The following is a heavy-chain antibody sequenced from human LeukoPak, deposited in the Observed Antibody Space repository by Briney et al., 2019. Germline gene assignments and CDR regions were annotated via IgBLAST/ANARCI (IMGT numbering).Heavy chain of an antibody. D-gene: IGHD6-6*01. CDR3: ARFSTYSSSLDY. Sequence: SETLSLTCSLSGASVRSSNSYWGWIRQSPGKGLEWIGSIYYSGSTFYNPSLKSRVTISVDTSKNQFSLKLSSVTAADTAVYYCARFSTYSSSLDYWGQGTLVTVSS. CDR1: GASVRSSNSY. J-gene: IGHJ4*02. V-gene: IGHV4-39*01. CDR2: IYYSGST.